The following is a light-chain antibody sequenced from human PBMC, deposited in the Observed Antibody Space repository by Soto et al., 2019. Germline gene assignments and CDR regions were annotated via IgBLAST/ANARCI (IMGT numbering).Light chain of an antibody. CDR1: SRDIGAYNS. V-gene: IGLV2-14*01. CDR3: NSSRGSGLYYV. J-gene: IGLJ1*01. CDR2: EVS. Sequence: SVLTHPAAVSRTPGQSITISCTGTSRDIGAYNSVPWYQQYPGRATKLMIYEVSNRPSGVSARFSASKSGNTASLTISGLQAEDEADYYCNSSRGSGLYYVFGNGTKVTVL.